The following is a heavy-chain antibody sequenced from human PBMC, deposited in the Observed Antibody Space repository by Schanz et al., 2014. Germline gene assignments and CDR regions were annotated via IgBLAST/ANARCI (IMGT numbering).Heavy chain of an antibody. CDR1: GFTFSSYG. D-gene: IGHD3-16*01. J-gene: IGHJ6*03. V-gene: IGHV3-33*06. CDR2: IWSDGTNE. Sequence: QVQLVESGGGVVQPGRSLRLSCAASGFTFSSYGMHWVRQAPGKGLEWVTDIWSDGTNEYYADSVKGRFTISGDSSKNTVKLQKNSVRDDDTAVYYSEKGAYYYYYMDVWGNGTTVTVSS. CDR3: EKGAYYYYYMDV.